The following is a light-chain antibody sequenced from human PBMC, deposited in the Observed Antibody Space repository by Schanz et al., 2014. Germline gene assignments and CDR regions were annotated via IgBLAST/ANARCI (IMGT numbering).Light chain of an antibody. CDR2: GNN. CDR3: QSYDTSLTVV. CDR1: SSNIGSNT. Sequence: QSVLTQPPSASATPGQRVTISCSGSSSNIGSNTVNWYQQLPGAAPKLLIYGNNIRPSGVPDRFSGSTSDTSASLAITGLQAEDEADYYCQSYDTSLTVVFGGGTKLTVL. V-gene: IGLV1-44*01. J-gene: IGLJ2*01.